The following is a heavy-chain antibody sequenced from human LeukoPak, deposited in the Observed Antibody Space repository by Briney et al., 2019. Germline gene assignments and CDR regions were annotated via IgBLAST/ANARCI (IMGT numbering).Heavy chain of an antibody. CDR2: INPSGGST. CDR3: AKDSAFYYDSSGYEDY. J-gene: IGHJ4*02. D-gene: IGHD3-22*01. Sequence: ASVKVSCKASGYTFTSYYMHWVRQASGQGLEWMGIINPSGGSTSYAQKFQGRVTMTRDTSTSTVYMELSSLRSEDTAVYYCAKDSAFYYDSSGYEDYWGQGTLVTVSS. CDR1: GYTFTSYY. V-gene: IGHV1-46*01.